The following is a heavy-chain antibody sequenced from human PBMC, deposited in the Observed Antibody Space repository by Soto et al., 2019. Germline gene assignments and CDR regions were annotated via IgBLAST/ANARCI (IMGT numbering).Heavy chain of an antibody. CDR3: ARGSYYYDSSSYYHH. CDR2: IYYSGST. J-gene: IGHJ5*02. Sequence: QVQLQESGPGLVKPSQTLSLTCTVSGGSISSGDYYWSWIRQPPGKGLEWIGYIYYSGSTYYNPSLKSRVTISVDTSKNQFSLKLSSVTAADTPVYYCARGSYYYDSSSYYHHWGQGTLVTVSS. D-gene: IGHD3-22*01. V-gene: IGHV4-30-4*01. CDR1: GGSISSGDYY.